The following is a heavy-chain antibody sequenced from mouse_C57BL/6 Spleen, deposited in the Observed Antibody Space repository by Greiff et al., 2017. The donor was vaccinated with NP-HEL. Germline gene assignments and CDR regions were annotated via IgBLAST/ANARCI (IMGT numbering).Heavy chain of an antibody. Sequence: QVQLQQSGAELVKPGASVKISCKASGYAFSSYWMNWVKQRPGKGLEWIGQIYPGDGDTNYNGKFKGKATLTADKSSSTAYMQLSSLTSEDSAVYFCASSVRGYAMDYWGQGTSVTVSS. CDR3: ASSVRGYAMDY. J-gene: IGHJ4*01. CDR1: GYAFSSYW. CDR2: IYPGDGDT. V-gene: IGHV1-80*01.